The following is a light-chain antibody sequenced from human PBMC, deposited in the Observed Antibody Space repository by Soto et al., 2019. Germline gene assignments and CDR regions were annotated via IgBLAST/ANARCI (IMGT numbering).Light chain of an antibody. V-gene: IGKV1-5*03. CDR2: EAS. CDR3: QQYHSYPTWT. Sequence: DIQMTQSPSTLSASIGDRVTITCRASQSIGRWLAWYQQKPGKAPKFLMYEASTLESGVPSRFSGSGSGTEFTITISSLQPDDFATYYCQQYHSYPTWTFGQGTKVEIK. CDR1: QSIGRW. J-gene: IGKJ1*01.